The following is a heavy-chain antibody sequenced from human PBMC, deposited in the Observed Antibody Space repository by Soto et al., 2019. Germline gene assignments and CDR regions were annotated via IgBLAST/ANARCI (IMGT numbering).Heavy chain of an antibody. Sequence: SETLSLTCAVYGGSFSGYYWSWIRQPPGKGLEWIGEINHSGSTNYNPSLKSRVTISVDTAKTQFSLKLSSVTAADTAVYYCARGPCSGGSCYINYYYYMDVWGKGTTVTVSS. CDR1: GGSFSGYY. CDR2: INHSGST. CDR3: ARGPCSGGSCYINYYYYMDV. J-gene: IGHJ6*03. D-gene: IGHD2-15*01. V-gene: IGHV4-34*01.